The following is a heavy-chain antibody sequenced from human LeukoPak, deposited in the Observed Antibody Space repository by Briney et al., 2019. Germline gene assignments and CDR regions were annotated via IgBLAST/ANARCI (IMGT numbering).Heavy chain of an antibody. Sequence: SETLSLTCTVSGGSISSSSYYWGWLRQPPGKGLEWIGSIYYSGSTYYNPSLKSRVTISVHTSKNQFSLKLSSVTAADTAVYFCARGSISPPAYLFGGGLVVPPDYWGQGTLVTVSS. CDR1: GGSISSSSYY. CDR3: ARGSISPPAYLFGGGLVVPPDY. V-gene: IGHV4-39*07. D-gene: IGHD2-2*01. J-gene: IGHJ4*02. CDR2: IYYSGST.